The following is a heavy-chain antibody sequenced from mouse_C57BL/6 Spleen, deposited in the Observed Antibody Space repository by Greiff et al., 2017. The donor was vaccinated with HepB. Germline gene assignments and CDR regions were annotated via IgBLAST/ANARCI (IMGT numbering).Heavy chain of an antibody. CDR1: GYSITSGYY. Sequence: EVQLQQSGPGLVKPSQSLSLTCSVTGYSITSGYYWNWIRQFPGNKLEWMGYISYDGSNNYNPSLKNRISITRDTSKNQFFLKLNSVTTEDTATYYCASWGLYDGYYVLFDYWGQGTTLTVSS. D-gene: IGHD2-3*01. CDR2: ISYDGSN. CDR3: ASWGLYDGYYVLFDY. V-gene: IGHV3-6*01. J-gene: IGHJ2*01.